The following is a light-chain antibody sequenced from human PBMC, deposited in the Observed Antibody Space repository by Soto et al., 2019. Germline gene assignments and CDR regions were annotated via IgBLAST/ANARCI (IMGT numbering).Light chain of an antibody. CDR2: GAS. V-gene: IGKV3-11*01. J-gene: IGKJ4*01. CDR1: QSVSSD. CDR3: QQRSNWPPT. Sequence: EIVMTQSPATLSVSPGERATLSCRASQSVSSDLAWYHQKPGQAPRLLIYGASTRATGIPARFSGSGSGTDFTLTISSLEPEDFAVYYCQQRSNWPPTFGGGTKVDI.